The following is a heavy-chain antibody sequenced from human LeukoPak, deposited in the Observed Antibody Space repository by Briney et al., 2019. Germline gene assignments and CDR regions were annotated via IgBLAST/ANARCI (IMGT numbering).Heavy chain of an antibody. V-gene: IGHV4-31*03. D-gene: IGHD2-2*01. CDR2: IYYRGST. CDR1: GGSISSGGYY. J-gene: IGHJ4*02. Sequence: PSETLSLTCTVSGGSISSGGYYWSWIRQHPGKGLEWIGYIYYRGSTYYNPSLKSRVTISVDTSKNQFSLKPSSVTAADTAVYYCARVTGGLDIVVVPAAFSIDYWGQGTLVTVSS. CDR3: ARVTGGLDIVVVPAAFSIDY.